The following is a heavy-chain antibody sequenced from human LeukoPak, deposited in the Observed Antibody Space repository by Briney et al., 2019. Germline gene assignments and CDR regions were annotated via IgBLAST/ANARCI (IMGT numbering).Heavy chain of an antibody. V-gene: IGHV3-66*01. CDR3: ASECSSTSCYGGFDY. CDR2: IYSGGST. Sequence: PGGSLRLSCAASGFTVSSNYMSWVRQAPGKGLEWVSVIYSGGSTYYTDSVKGRFTISRDNSKNTLYLQMNRLRAEDTAVYYCASECSSTSCYGGFDYWGQGTLVTVSS. J-gene: IGHJ4*02. CDR1: GFTVSSNY. D-gene: IGHD2-2*01.